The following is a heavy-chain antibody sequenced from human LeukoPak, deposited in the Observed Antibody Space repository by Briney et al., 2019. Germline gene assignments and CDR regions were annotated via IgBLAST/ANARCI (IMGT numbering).Heavy chain of an antibody. CDR1: GGSISSGSYY. D-gene: IGHD6-19*01. CDR2: IYTSGST. CDR3: VRQNTGWPPFDL. Sequence: SQTLSLTCTVSGGSISSGSYYWSWIRQPAGKGLEWIGRIYTSGSTNYNPSLKSRVTISVDTSKNQFSLKLSSVTAADTAVYYCVRQNTGWPPFDLWGRGTLVTVSS. V-gene: IGHV4-61*02. J-gene: IGHJ2*01.